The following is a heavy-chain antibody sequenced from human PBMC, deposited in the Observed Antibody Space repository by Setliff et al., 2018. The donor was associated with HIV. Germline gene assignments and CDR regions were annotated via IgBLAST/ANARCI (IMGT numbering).Heavy chain of an antibody. CDR1: GGSISSYY. V-gene: IGHV4-59*01. CDR3: ARDSVAAAVTGGMDV. D-gene: IGHD6-13*01. J-gene: IGHJ6*02. CDR2: IYYSGST. Sequence: SETLSLTCTVSGGSISSYYWSWIRQPPGKGLEWIGYIYYSGSTNYNPPRKSRVTISVDTSKNQFSLKLSSVTAADTAVYYCARDSVAAAVTGGMDVWGQGTTVTVSS.